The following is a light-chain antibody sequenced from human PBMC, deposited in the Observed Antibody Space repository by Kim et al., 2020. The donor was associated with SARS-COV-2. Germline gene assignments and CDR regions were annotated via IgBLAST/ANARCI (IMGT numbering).Light chain of an antibody. V-gene: IGLV10-54*04. CDR2: RNN. Sequence: QAGLTQPPSVSKDLRQTATLTCTGNNNDVGNQGAAWLQQHRGHPPKLLSYRNNNRPSGISERFSASRSGNTASLTIAGLQPEDEADYYCSSYDGSLNGWVFGRGTQLTVL. CDR1: NNDVGNQG. J-gene: IGLJ3*02. CDR3: SSYDGSLNGWV.